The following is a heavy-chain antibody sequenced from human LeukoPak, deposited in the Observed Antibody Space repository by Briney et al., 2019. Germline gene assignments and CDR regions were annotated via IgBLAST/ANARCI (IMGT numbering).Heavy chain of an antibody. V-gene: IGHV3-48*03. CDR1: GFSFRSFE. CDR3: ARSTKLSDPYFYYGMDV. Sequence: GGPLRLSCAASGFSFRSFEMSCVRQAPGEGLECISYSCSGGGTIYHADSVTGRFTISRDNANNSLYLQMNSLRAEDTAIYYCARSTKLSDPYFYYGMDVWAKGPRSPSP. J-gene: IGHJ6*02. D-gene: IGHD2-15*01. CDR2: SCSGGGTI.